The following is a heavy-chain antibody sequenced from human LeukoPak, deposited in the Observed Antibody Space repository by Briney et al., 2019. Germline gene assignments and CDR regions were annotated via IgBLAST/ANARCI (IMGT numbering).Heavy chain of an antibody. CDR3: ARSCTTGTTGSAFDI. CDR1: GFTFSSYG. Sequence: PGGSLRLSCAASGFTFSSYGMHWVRQAPGKGLEWVAVISYDGSNKYYADSVKGRFTISRDNSKNTLYLQMNSLRAEDTAVYYCARSCTTGTTGSAFDIWGQGTMVTVSS. CDR2: ISYDGSNK. V-gene: IGHV3-30*03. D-gene: IGHD1-1*01. J-gene: IGHJ3*02.